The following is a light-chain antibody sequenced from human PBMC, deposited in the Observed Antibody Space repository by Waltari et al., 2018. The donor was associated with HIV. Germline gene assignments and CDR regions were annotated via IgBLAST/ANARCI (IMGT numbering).Light chain of an antibody. V-gene: IGLV2-23*02. CDR2: DVS. CDR1: SSDVGTYNL. J-gene: IGLJ1*01. Sequence: QSALTQPASVSGSPGQSITISCPGTSSDVGTYNLVSWYQQPPGEAPQLILFDVSELPPGVSSRCAGSKSGNTASLTSSGLQSEDEADYYCCSYANSSTSFYVFGSGTKVTVL. CDR3: CSYANSSTSFYV.